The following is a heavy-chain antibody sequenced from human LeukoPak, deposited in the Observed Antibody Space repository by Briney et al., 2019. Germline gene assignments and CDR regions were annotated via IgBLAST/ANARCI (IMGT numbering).Heavy chain of an antibody. V-gene: IGHV4-59*01. D-gene: IGHD1-26*01. CDR1: GGSISSYY. CDR3: ARDLRDSGSYFDY. J-gene: IGHJ4*02. CDR2: IYYSGST. Sequence: PSETLSLTCTVSGGSISSYYWSWIRQPPGKGLEWIGYIYYSGSTNYNPSLKSRVTISVDTSKNQFSLKLSSVTAADTAVYYCARDLRDSGSYFDYWGQGTLVTVSS.